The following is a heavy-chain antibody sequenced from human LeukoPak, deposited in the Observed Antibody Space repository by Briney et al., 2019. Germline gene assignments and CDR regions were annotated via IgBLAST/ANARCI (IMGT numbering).Heavy chain of an antibody. CDR1: ALTFSDYS. J-gene: IGHJ4*02. V-gene: IGHV3-48*01. Sequence: GGSLRLSCATSALTFSDYSMNWVRQAPGKGLEWISYISSNGSTIYYAASVKGRFTISRDSAKNSLYLQMNGLRAEDTAIYYCARGPKTSFDYWGQGTLVTVSS. CDR2: ISSNGSTI. CDR3: ARGPKTSFDY.